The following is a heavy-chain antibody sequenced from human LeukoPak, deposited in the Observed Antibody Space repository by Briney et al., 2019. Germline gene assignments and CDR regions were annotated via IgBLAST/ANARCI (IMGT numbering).Heavy chain of an antibody. J-gene: IGHJ4*02. CDR2: IYHSGST. CDR3: ARGRGGGDWGYFDY. CDR1: GYSISSGYH. D-gene: IGHD2-21*01. Sequence: SETLSLTCAVSGYSISSGYHWGWIRQPPGKGLEWIGSIYHSGSTYYNPSLKSRVTISVDTSKNQFSLKLSSVTAADTAVYYCARGRGGGDWGYFDYWGQGTLVTVSS. V-gene: IGHV4-38-2*01.